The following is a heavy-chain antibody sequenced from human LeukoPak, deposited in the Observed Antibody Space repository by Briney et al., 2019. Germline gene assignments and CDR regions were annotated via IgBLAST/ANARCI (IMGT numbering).Heavy chain of an antibody. J-gene: IGHJ4*02. Sequence: GGSLRLSCAASGFTFSSYAMSWVRQAPGKGLEWVSAISGSGGSTYYADSVKGRFTISRDNSKNTLYLQMNSLRAEDTAVYYCAKDPLDPYGSSGYYSDYWGQGTLVTVSS. D-gene: IGHD3-22*01. CDR1: GFTFSSYA. CDR3: AKDPLDPYGSSGYYSDY. CDR2: ISGSGGST. V-gene: IGHV3-23*01.